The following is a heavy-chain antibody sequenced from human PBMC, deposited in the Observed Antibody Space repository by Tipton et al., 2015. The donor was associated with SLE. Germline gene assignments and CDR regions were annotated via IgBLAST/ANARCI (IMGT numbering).Heavy chain of an antibody. CDR1: GGSIGSYY. D-gene: IGHD2-8*02. Sequence: TLSLTCTVSGGSIGSYYWSWMRQAPGKGLEWIGYIFYGGTANNNPSLKSRVTISVDRSKNQFSLKLSSVTAADTAVYYCARTVYGGHCTGGGCTARSWFDPWCQGTRVTVSS. CDR2: IFYGGTA. CDR3: ARTVYGGHCTGGGCTARSWFDP. J-gene: IGHJ5*02. V-gene: IGHV4-59*12.